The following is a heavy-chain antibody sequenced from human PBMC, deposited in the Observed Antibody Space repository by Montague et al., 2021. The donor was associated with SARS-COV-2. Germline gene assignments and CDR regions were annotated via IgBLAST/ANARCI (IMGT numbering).Heavy chain of an antibody. J-gene: IGHJ4*02. CDR2: ISISGDKT. CDR3: ANEEVPNDY. CDR1: GFTFSKHA. V-gene: IGHV3-23*01. Sequence: SLRLSCAVSGFTFSKHAMGWVRQAPGKGLEWVSGISISGDKTYYADSVKGRFTISRGNSRNTVYLQLNTLRAEDTATYYCANEEVPNDYWGRGTLVTVSS.